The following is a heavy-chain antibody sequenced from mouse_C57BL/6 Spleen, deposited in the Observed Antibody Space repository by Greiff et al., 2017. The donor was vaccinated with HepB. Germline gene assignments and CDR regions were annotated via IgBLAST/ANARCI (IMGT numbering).Heavy chain of an antibody. CDR2: IYWDDAK. Sequence: QVTLKESGPGILQSSQTLSLTCSFSGFSLSTSGMGVSWIRQPSGKGLEWLAHIYWDDAKRYNPSLKSRLTISKDTTRNKLFLKNTSVDTADTATYYCSRSRDDYDGLSWFAYWGQGTLVTVSA. CDR1: GFSLSTSGMG. V-gene: IGHV8-12*01. J-gene: IGHJ3*01. D-gene: IGHD2-4*01. CDR3: SRSRDDYDGLSWFAY.